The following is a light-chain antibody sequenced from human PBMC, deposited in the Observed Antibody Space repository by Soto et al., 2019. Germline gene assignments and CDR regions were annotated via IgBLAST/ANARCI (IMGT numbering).Light chain of an antibody. CDR2: VNS. J-gene: IGLJ1*01. V-gene: IGLV2-14*01. CDR1: SSDVGDYKY. Sequence: QSALTQPASVSGSPGQSITISCTGNSSDVGDYKYVSWYQQHPDKAPKLIIFVNSNRPSGVSNRFSGSKSGNTASLTISGLQAEDEADYYCSSYTSSDTPYVFGTGTKLTVL. CDR3: SSYTSSDTPYV.